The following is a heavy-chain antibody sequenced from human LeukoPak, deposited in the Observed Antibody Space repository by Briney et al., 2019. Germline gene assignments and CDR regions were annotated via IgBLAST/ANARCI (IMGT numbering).Heavy chain of an antibody. CDR2: ISWNSGSI. Sequence: GRSLRPSCAASGFTFDDYAMHWVRQAPGKGLEWVSGISWNSGSIGYADSVKGRFTISRDNAKNSLYLQMNSLRAEDTALYYCAKGTLPDYWGQGTLVTVSS. J-gene: IGHJ4*02. CDR3: AKGTLPDY. V-gene: IGHV3-9*01. CDR1: GFTFDDYA.